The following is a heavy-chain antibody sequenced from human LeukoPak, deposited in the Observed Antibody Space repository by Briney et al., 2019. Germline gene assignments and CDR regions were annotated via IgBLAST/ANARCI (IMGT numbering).Heavy chain of an antibody. D-gene: IGHD4-23*01. CDR3: ATANYGGNSAFDY. J-gene: IGHJ4*02. Sequence: ASVKVSCKASGGTFRSNGISWVRQAPGQGLEWMGWVSAYNGNTNYAQKLQGRVTMTTDTSTSTAYMELRSLRSDDTAVYYCATANYGGNSAFDYWGQGTLVTVSS. V-gene: IGHV1-18*01. CDR2: VSAYNGNT. CDR1: GGTFRSNG.